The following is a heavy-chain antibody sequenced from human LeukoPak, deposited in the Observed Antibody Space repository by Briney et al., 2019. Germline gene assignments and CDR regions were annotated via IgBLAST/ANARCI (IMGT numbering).Heavy chain of an antibody. Sequence: GGSLRLSCAASGFTFSNYAMNWVRQAPGKGLEWVSAISGSGGNTYYSDSVKGRFTISRDNSKNTLYLQMNSLRAEDTAIYYCAKGPMGRGFDYWGQGTLVTVSS. V-gene: IGHV3-23*01. CDR3: AKGPMGRGFDY. CDR1: GFTFSNYA. J-gene: IGHJ4*02. D-gene: IGHD3-10*01. CDR2: ISGSGGNT.